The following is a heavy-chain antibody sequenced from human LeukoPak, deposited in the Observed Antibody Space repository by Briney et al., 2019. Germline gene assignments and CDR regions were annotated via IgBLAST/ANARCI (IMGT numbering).Heavy chain of an antibody. CDR3: ARESSIDY. J-gene: IGHJ4*02. V-gene: IGHV3-48*02. Sequence: AGGSLRLSCAASGFTFSTYIMNWVRQAPGKGLEWVSYITRSSSAIYYADSVKGRFTISRDNAKNSLYLQMNNLRDEDTAVYYCARESSIDYWGQGTLVTVSS. CDR1: GFTFSTYI. CDR2: ITRSSSAI.